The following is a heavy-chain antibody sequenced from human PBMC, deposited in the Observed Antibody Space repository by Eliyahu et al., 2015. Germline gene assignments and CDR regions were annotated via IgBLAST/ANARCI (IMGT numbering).Heavy chain of an antibody. V-gene: IGHV3-23*01. CDR2: VSGPGDDT. J-gene: IGHJ3*02. D-gene: IGHD2-15*01. CDR1: GFTFSHYV. CDR3: AKPRLGGGGFEN. Sequence: EVQLLESGGTLVQSGGSLRLXCAASGFTFSHYVMSWPRQAPGKGLEWISAVSGPGDDTYYADAVKGRFTISRDNSKNTVYVQMDSLRAEDTAVYYCAKPRLGGGGFENWGQGTMVTVSS.